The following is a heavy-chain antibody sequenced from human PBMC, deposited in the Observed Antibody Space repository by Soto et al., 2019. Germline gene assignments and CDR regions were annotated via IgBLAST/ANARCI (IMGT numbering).Heavy chain of an antibody. CDR3: ARDLPYGDYPSHWFDP. CDR1: GYTFTSYD. CDR2: MNPNSGNT. Sequence: QVQLVQSGAEVKKPGASVKVSCKASGYTFTSYDINWVRQATGQGLAWMGWMNPNSGNTGYAQKFQGRVTMTRNTSISTAYMELSSLRSEDTAVYYCARDLPYGDYPSHWFDPWGQGTLVTVSS. J-gene: IGHJ5*02. V-gene: IGHV1-8*01. D-gene: IGHD4-17*01.